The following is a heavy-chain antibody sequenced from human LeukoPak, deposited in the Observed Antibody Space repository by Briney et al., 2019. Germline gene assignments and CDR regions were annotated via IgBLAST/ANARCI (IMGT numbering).Heavy chain of an antibody. CDR3: AKRGGGYYSYYFDY. CDR1: GFTFSTYS. V-gene: IGHV3-48*04. Sequence: GGSLRISREASGFTFSTYSMQWVRQAPGKGLEWVSYISSSRGTIWYADSVKGRFTISRDNAKSSLYLQMNSLRAEDTAVYYCAKRGGGYYSYYFDYWGQGTLVTVSS. J-gene: IGHJ4*02. D-gene: IGHD3-22*01. CDR2: ISSSRGTI.